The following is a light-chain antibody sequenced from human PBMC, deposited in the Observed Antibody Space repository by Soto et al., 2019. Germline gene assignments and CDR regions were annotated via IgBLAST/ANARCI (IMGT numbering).Light chain of an antibody. Sequence: EIVMTQSPATLYVSPGERATLACRASQSVSSNLAWYQQKSGQAPRHLIYGASTRATGIPARFSGSGSGTELTLTISSLQSEDFSVYYCQQYNNWPPITFGQGTRLEIK. CDR3: QQYNNWPPIT. CDR2: GAS. CDR1: QSVSSN. V-gene: IGKV3-15*01. J-gene: IGKJ5*01.